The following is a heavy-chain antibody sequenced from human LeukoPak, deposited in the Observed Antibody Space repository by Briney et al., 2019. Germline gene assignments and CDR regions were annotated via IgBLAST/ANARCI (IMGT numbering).Heavy chain of an antibody. CDR3: ALYSSTCY. D-gene: IGHD6-13*01. V-gene: IGHV1-46*01. Sequence: ASVKVSCKASGYTFTTYYIHWVRQAPGQGLEGLGIINPTSGSTTYEQKCQGRVIMPRETSTTTGFMEGNSLRSEDKAVYYCALYSSTCYWGQGTLVTVSS. J-gene: IGHJ4*02. CDR2: INPTSGST. CDR1: GYTFTTYY.